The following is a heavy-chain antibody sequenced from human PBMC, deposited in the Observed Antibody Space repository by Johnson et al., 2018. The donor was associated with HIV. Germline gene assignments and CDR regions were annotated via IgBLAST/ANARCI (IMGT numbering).Heavy chain of an antibody. CDR3: AKVLVAGNAFDI. CDR1: GFTFSSYG. V-gene: IGHV3-30*02. CDR2: IRYDGSNK. Sequence: QVQLVESGGGVVQPGGSLRLSCAASGFTFSSYGMHWVRQAPGKGLEWVAFIRYDGSNKYYADSVKGRFTISRDNSKNTLYLQRNSLRAEDTAVYYCAKVLVAGNAFDIWGQGTMVTVSS. J-gene: IGHJ3*02. D-gene: IGHD2-15*01.